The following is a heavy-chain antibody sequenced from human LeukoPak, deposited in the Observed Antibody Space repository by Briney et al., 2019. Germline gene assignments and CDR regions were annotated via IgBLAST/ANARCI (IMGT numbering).Heavy chain of an antibody. D-gene: IGHD3-3*02. CDR2: IFYSGST. J-gene: IGHJ4*02. Sequence: SETLSLTCTVSGGSISNSNYYWSWIRQPPGKGLEWIGNIFYSGSTYYNPSLKSRVTMSVDTSKNQFSLKLSSVTAADTAVYYCALAFSFGQHRPFDYWGQGTLVTVSS. V-gene: IGHV4-39*07. CDR1: GGSISNSNYY. CDR3: ALAFSFGQHRPFDY.